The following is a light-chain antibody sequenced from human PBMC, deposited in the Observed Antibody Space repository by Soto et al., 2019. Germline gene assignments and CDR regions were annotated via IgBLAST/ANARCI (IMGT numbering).Light chain of an antibody. CDR2: SND. V-gene: IGLV1-44*01. CDR3: SSYAATNNYV. J-gene: IGLJ1*01. CDR1: KSNIGGNT. Sequence: QSVLTQPPSASGTPGQRVAMSCSGSKSNIGGNTVNWYQQLPLTAPKLLIYSNDQRPSGVPDRFSGSKSGTSASLAISWLLSEDEADYYCSSYAATNNYVFGSGTKVTVL.